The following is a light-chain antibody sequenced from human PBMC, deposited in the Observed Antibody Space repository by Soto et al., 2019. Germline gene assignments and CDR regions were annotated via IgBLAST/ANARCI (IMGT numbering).Light chain of an antibody. CDR1: QSISNF. CDR2: AVS. J-gene: IGKJ1*01. Sequence: DIQMTQSPSSLSASVGDRVTITCRASQSISNFLNWYQQMPGKAPKLLIYAVSNLESGVPSRFSGSGSGTDFTLTISSLQPEDFATYYCQQANSFPWTFGQGTKVDIK. V-gene: IGKV1-39*01. CDR3: QQANSFPWT.